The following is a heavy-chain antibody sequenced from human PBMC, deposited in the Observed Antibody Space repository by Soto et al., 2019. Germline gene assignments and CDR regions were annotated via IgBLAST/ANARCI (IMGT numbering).Heavy chain of an antibody. CDR1: GYTFTSYY. Sequence: ASVKVSCKASGYTFTSYYMHWVRQAPGQGLEWMGIINPSGGSTSYAQKFQGRVTMTRDTSTSTVYMELSSLRSEDPAVYYCARDRGGVRYCSGGSCYPYYYYYYMNVWGKGTTVTVSS. CDR2: INPSGGST. D-gene: IGHD2-15*01. CDR3: ARDRGGVRYCSGGSCYPYYYYYYMNV. V-gene: IGHV1-46*03. J-gene: IGHJ6*03.